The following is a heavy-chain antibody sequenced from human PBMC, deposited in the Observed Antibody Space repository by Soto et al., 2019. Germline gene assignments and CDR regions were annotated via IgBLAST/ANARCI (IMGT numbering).Heavy chain of an antibody. Sequence: QVQLVQSGAEVKRPGSSVKVSCKASGDTFSFYSINWVRQAPGLGLEWMGRVNPILSLSNYSQRFQGRVTMTADKSTSTAYMVISSLRSEDTAIYYCATSYGSGYRAFDYCGQGAQVIVS. J-gene: IGHJ4*02. CDR1: GDTFSFYS. D-gene: IGHD3-10*01. V-gene: IGHV1-69*02. CDR2: VNPILSLS. CDR3: ATSYGSGYRAFDY.